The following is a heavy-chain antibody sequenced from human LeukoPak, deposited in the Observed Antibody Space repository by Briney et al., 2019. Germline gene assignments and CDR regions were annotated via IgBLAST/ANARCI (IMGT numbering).Heavy chain of an antibody. Sequence: GGSLRLSCAASGFTFNYAWMSWVRQVPGKGLEWVGQTVSEIDGGTTDYATPVKGRFTISRDDSKSTLYLQMNSLKIEGTAVYYCTTDEDWNYARKDVWGQGATVIVSS. V-gene: IGHV3-15*04. J-gene: IGHJ6*02. D-gene: IGHD1-7*01. CDR3: TTDEDWNYARKDV. CDR2: TVSEIDGGTT. CDR1: GFTFNYAW.